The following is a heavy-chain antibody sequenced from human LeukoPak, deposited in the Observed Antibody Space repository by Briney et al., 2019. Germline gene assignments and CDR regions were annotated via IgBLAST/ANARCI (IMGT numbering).Heavy chain of an antibody. CDR2: ISGDGGST. V-gene: IGHV3-43*02. D-gene: IGHD3-10*01. CDR1: GFTFDDYA. J-gene: IGHJ3*02. CDR3: AKVSGITMVRGVIGAFDI. Sequence: PGGSLRLSCAASGFTFDDYAMHWVHQAPGKGLEWVSLISGDGGSTYYADSVKGRFTISRDNSKNSLYLQMNSLRTEDTALYYCAKVSGITMVRGVIGAFDIWGQGTMVTVSS.